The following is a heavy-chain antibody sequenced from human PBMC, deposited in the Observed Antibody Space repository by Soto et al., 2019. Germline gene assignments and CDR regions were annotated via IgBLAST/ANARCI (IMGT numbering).Heavy chain of an antibody. CDR1: GGSISSGGYY. J-gene: IGHJ6*02. D-gene: IGHD2-2*01. CDR2: IYYSGST. CDR3: ASSSTSLGMDV. Sequence: VQLQESGPGLVKPSQTLSLTCTVSGGSISSGGYYWSWIRQHPGKGLEWIGYIYYSGSTYYNPSFKXXVTISVDTSKNQFSLKLSSVTAADTAVYYCASSSTSLGMDVWGQGTTVTVSS. V-gene: IGHV4-31*03.